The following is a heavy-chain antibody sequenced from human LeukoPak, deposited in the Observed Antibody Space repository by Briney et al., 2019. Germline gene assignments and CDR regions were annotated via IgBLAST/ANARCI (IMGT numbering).Heavy chain of an antibody. Sequence: SETLSLTCTVSGGSISYYYWSWIRQPAGKGLEWIGRIYTSGSTNYNPSLKSRVTISVNTSKNQFSLKLSSVTAADTAVYYCARDHGSGWLFDAFDIWGQGTMVTVSS. CDR2: IYTSGST. CDR3: ARDHGSGWLFDAFDI. J-gene: IGHJ3*02. D-gene: IGHD6-19*01. V-gene: IGHV4-4*07. CDR1: GGSISYYY.